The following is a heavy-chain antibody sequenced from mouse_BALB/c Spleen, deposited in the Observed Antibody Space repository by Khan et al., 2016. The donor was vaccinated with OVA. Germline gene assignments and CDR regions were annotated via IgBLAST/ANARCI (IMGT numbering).Heavy chain of an antibody. CDR2: INPHIGET. J-gene: IGHJ2*01. D-gene: IGHD1-1*01. Sequence: VQLQQSGPELVKPGASVKISCKASGYSFTGYFMNWVMQSHGKSLEWIGRINPHIGETLYNQKFKDKATLTVDESSSTAHMELRSLASEDSVVYYCTRIYRSDFDYWGQGTTLTVSS. V-gene: IGHV1-20*02. CDR3: TRIYRSDFDY. CDR1: GYSFTGYF.